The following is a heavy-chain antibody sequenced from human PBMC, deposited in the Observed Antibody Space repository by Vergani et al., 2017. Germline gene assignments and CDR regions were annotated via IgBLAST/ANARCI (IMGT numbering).Heavy chain of an antibody. V-gene: IGHV3-74*03. CDR2: ISPDGRTT. Sequence: DVDLVESGGGFVQPGGSRRLSCAASGFSFRTFSMSWVRQPPAKWLAWVSKISPDGRTTEYADSVRGRFTISRDNANSMLYLQMNSLRGDDTAIYYGVRARCSGPCFMSNWFDSWGQGTLVTVSS. D-gene: IGHD5-12*01. CDR1: GFSFRTFS. J-gene: IGHJ5*01. CDR3: VRARCSGPCFMSNWFDS.